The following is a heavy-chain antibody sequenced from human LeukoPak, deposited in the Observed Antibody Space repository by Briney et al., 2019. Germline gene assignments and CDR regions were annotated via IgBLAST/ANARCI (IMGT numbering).Heavy chain of an antibody. CDR1: GYTFHSYD. Sequence: GASVKVSCKASGYTFHSYDINWVRQATGQGLEWMGWKNPNSGNTGYGQKFQGRVTITRNTSISTAYMELSSLRSEDTASYYCAKRGYTYGDFDYWGQGTLVTVSS. J-gene: IGHJ4*02. V-gene: IGHV1-8*03. D-gene: IGHD5-18*01. CDR2: KNPNSGNT. CDR3: AKRGYTYGDFDY.